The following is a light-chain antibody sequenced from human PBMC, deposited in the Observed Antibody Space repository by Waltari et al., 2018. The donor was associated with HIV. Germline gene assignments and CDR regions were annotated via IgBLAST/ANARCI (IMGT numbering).Light chain of an antibody. V-gene: IGLV1-44*01. Sequence: QSVLTQPPSASGTPGQRVTISCSGSRSNIGSNAVNWSQHFPGTAPKLPIHTNNQRPSGVPDRFSGSNSGPSASLAISGLQSEDEADYYCAAWDASLNNWVFGGGTKLTVL. CDR3: AAWDASLNNWV. CDR2: TNN. CDR1: RSNIGSNA. J-gene: IGLJ3*02.